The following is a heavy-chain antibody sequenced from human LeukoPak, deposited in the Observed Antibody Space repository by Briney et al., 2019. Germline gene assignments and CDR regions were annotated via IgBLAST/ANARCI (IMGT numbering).Heavy chain of an antibody. J-gene: IGHJ5*02. CDR2: IYDSGST. CDR1: GCSISCSNW. Sequence: PSETLSITCAVSGCSISCSNWLSWVRQPPGKGLEWIREIYDSGSTNYNPSPKSRVTISVDKSKNQFSLKLSSVTAADTAVYYCARDLNWYSSSSDRFDPWGQGTLVTVSS. V-gene: IGHV4-4*02. CDR3: ARDLNWYSSSSDRFDP. D-gene: IGHD6-6*01.